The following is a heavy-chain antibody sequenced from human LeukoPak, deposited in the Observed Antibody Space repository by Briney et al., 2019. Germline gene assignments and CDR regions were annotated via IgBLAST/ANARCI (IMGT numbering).Heavy chain of an antibody. J-gene: IGHJ6*03. CDR3: AGIPYCSSTSCHYYYYMDV. CDR1: GFTFSDYY. CDR2: ISSSGSTI. V-gene: IGHV3-11*01. D-gene: IGHD2-2*01. Sequence: PGGSLRLSCAASGFTFSDYYMSWIRQAPGKGLEWVSYISSSGSTIYYADSVKGRFTISRDNAKNSLYLQMNSLRAEDTAVYYCAGIPYCSSTSCHYYYYMDVWGKGTTVTVSS.